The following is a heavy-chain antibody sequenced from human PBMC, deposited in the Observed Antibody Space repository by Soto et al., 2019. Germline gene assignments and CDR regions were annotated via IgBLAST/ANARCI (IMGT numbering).Heavy chain of an antibody. CDR3: ATRTYDFWSGSPFS. J-gene: IGHJ4*02. Sequence: GGSLRLSCAASGFTFSSYWMHWVRQAPGKGLVWVSRINSDGSSTSYADSVKGRFTISRDNAKNTLYLQMNSLRAEDTAVYYCATRTYDFWSGSPFSWGQGTLVTVSS. CDR1: GFTFSSYW. D-gene: IGHD3-3*01. CDR2: INSDGSST. V-gene: IGHV3-74*01.